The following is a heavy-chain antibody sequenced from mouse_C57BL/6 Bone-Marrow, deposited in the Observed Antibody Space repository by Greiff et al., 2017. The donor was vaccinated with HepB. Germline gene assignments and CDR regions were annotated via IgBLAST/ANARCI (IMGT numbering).Heavy chain of an antibody. J-gene: IGHJ4*01. Sequence: QVQLQQSGAELARPGASVKLSCKASGYTFTSYGISWVKQSTGQGLEWIGEIYPRSGNTYYNEKFKGKATLTADKSSSTAYMELRSLTSEDSAVYFCARAGGTVVAPYAMDYWGQGTSVTVSS. D-gene: IGHD1-1*01. V-gene: IGHV1-81*01. CDR2: IYPRSGNT. CDR1: GYTFTSYG. CDR3: ARAGGTVVAPYAMDY.